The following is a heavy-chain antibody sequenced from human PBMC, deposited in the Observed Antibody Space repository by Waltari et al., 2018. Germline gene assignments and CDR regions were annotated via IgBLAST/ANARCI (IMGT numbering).Heavy chain of an antibody. Sequence: QVQLVQSGAEVKKPGSSVKVSCKASGGTFSSYAISWVRQAPGQGLEWMGGIIPIFGTANYAQKFQGRVTITTDESTSTAYMELSSLRSEDTAVYYCAASKFVLRSHYYGMDVWGQGTTVTVSS. J-gene: IGHJ6*02. CDR2: IIPIFGTA. V-gene: IGHV1-69*05. CDR1: GGTFSSYA. D-gene: IGHD3-3*01. CDR3: AASKFVLRSHYYGMDV.